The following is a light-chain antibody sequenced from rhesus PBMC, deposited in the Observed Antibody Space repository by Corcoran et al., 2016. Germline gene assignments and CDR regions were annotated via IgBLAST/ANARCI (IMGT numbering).Light chain of an antibody. J-gene: IGKJ3*01. Sequence: DIQMTQSPSSLSASVGDRVTITRRASQGITNDLAWYQQKPGETPKLLIYEASSLQSGIPSRFSGSGSGTDFTLTIRCLQPEDFATYYCQHYYSTPFTFGPGTKLDIK. CDR2: EAS. CDR1: QGITND. CDR3: QHYYSTPFT. V-gene: IGKV1-25*01.